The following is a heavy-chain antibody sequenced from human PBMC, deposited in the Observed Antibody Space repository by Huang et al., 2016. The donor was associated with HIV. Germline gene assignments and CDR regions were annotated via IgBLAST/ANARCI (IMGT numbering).Heavy chain of an antibody. CDR3: AREIMISFGGPFDS. D-gene: IGHD3-16*01. CDR1: GGSFSGYF. V-gene: IGHV4-34*02. CDR2: INHVEGN. Sequence: VQLEQWGAGLLKPSETLSLTCAVYGGSFSGYFWNWIRQSPGKGLKWIGQINHVEGNDYNPSLKSRATISVDTSKNQLSLKLTSVTAADTAIYYCAREIMISFGGPFDSWGHGNLVTVSS. J-gene: IGHJ5*01.